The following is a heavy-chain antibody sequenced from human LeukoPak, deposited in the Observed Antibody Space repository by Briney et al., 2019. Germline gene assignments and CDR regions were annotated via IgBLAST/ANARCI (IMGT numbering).Heavy chain of an antibody. CDR2: TSYRSKWYN. CDR3: ATTSYYYDSPDY. J-gene: IGHJ4*02. Sequence: SQTLSLTCAISGDSVSSNSVAWNWIRQSPSRGLEWLGRTSYRSKWYNDYAVSVKSRITITPDTSKNQFSLQLNSVTPEDTAVYYCATTSYYYDSPDYWGQGTLVTVSS. CDR1: GDSVSSNSVA. V-gene: IGHV6-1*01. D-gene: IGHD3-22*01.